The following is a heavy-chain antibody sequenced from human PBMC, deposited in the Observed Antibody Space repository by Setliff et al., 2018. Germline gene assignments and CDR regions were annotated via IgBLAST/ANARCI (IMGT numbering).Heavy chain of an antibody. J-gene: IGHJ4*02. Sequence: ASVKVSCKASGYTFAGYYMHWVRQAPGQGLEWMGIINPGGLTSSSTQKFEDRVTMTRDTSTSTVYLEVTSLRSEDTAVYYCARAGMASVNRKGVFEYWGQGTLVTVSS. V-gene: IGHV1-46*01. CDR2: INPGGLTS. CDR1: GYTFAGYY. D-gene: IGHD3-10*01. CDR3: ARAGMASVNRKGVFEY.